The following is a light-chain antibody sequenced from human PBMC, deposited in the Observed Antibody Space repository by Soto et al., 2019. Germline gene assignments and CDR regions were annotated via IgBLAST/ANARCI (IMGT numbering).Light chain of an antibody. CDR3: QQYNNWPQT. CDR2: GAS. V-gene: IGKV3-15*01. J-gene: IGKJ1*01. CDR1: QSVSSN. Sequence: EKVMTQSPATLSVSPGERATLSCRASQSVSSNLAWYQQKPGQAPRLLIYGASTRATGIPARFGGSGSGTEFTLTISSLQSEDFAVYYCQQYNNWPQTFGQGTKV.